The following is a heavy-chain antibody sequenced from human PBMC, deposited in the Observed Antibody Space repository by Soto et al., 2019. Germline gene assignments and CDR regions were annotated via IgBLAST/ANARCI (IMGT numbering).Heavy chain of an antibody. D-gene: IGHD3-10*01. Sequence: SETLSLTCTVSGGSISSGDYYWSWIRQPPGKGLEWIGYIYYSGSTYYNPSLKSRVTISVDTSKNQFSLKLSSVTAADTAVYFCARATEMVRGVSSVRRPYYYYGMDVWGQGTTVTVSS. CDR1: GGSISSGDYY. CDR3: ARATEMVRGVSSVRRPYYYYGMDV. J-gene: IGHJ6*02. CDR2: IYYSGST. V-gene: IGHV4-30-4*01.